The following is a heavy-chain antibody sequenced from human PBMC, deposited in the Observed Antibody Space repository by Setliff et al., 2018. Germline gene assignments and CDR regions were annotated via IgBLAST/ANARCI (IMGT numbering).Heavy chain of an antibody. CDR2: ISFDGNNK. J-gene: IGHJ6*02. CDR1: GFTFSSYA. V-gene: IGHV3-30-3*01. Sequence: GGSLRLSCTASGFTFSSYALHWVRQAPGKGLEWVAVISFDGNNKYYGDSVKGRFTVSRDNSKNTQYLQMNSLRPEDTAVYYCARPGLPLRYYYGMDVWGQGTTVTVSS. CDR3: ARPGLPLRYYYGMDV.